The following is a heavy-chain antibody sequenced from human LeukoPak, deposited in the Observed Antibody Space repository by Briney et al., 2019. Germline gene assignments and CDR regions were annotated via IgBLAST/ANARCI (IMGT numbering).Heavy chain of an antibody. D-gene: IGHD2-15*01. J-gene: IGHJ4*02. CDR1: GFTFSNYA. CDR2: ISGSGGST. V-gene: IGHV3-23*01. CDR3: AKDLVVAVTYYFDS. Sequence: PGGFLRLSCAASGFTFSNYAMSWVRQAPGKGLEWVSGISGSGGSTYYADSVKGRFTISRDNSKNTLNLQINSLRAEDTAVYYCAKDLVVAVTYYFDSWGQGTLVTVSS.